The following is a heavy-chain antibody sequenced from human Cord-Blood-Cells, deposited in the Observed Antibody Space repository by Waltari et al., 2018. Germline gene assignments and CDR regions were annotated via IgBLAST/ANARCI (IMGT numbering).Heavy chain of an antibody. V-gene: IGHV1-3*01. Sequence: HVQLVQSGAEVKKPGASVTVSCKASGYTVTSYAMHWVRQAHGQRLEWMEWINAGNGKTKNSQQYQGRDTITRDTSASTADMELSSLRSEDTAVYYGARLTPKTAMANFDPWGQGTLVTVSS. J-gene: IGHJ5*02. D-gene: IGHD5-18*01. CDR2: INAGNGKT. CDR1: GYTVTSYA. CDR3: ARLTPKTAMANFDP.